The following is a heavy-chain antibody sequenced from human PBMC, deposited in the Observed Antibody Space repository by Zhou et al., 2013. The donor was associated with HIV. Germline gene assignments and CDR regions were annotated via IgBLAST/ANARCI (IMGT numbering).Heavy chain of an antibody. D-gene: IGHD3-22*01. J-gene: IGHJ4*02. CDR2: ISAYNGNT. Sequence: QVQLVQSGAEVKKPGASVKVSCKASGYTFTSYGISWVRQAPGQGLEWMGWISAYNGNTNYAQKLQGRVTMTTDTSTSTAYMELRSLRSDDTAVYYCARVLYDTSGYYYVFSWYFDYWGQGTLVTVSS. V-gene: IGHV1-18*01. CDR1: GYTFTSYG. CDR3: ARVLYDTSGYYYVFSWYFDY.